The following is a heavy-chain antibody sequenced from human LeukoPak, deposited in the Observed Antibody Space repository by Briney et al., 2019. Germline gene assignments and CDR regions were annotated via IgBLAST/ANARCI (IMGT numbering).Heavy chain of an antibody. CDR1: GFTFNRCW. D-gene: IGHD2-21*02. V-gene: IGHV3-7*01. Sequence: PGGSLRLSCVVSGFTFNRCWMNWVRQAPGKGLEWVAHINPDGPDTYYVDSVKGRFTISRDNAQNSMFLQMNSLRVEDTAVYYCTSWGDTTAEYFQRWGQGTLVTVSS. CDR2: INPDGPDT. J-gene: IGHJ1*01. CDR3: TSWGDTTAEYFQR.